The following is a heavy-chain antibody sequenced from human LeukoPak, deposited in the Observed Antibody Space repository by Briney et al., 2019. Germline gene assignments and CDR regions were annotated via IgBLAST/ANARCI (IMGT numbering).Heavy chain of an antibody. Sequence: QPGGSLRLSCAASGFTFSSYAMHWVRQAPGKGLEWVAVISYDGSNKYYADSVKGRFTISRDNSKNTLYLQMNSLGAEDTAVYYCARAKDIAVAGNIDYWGQGTLVTVSS. J-gene: IGHJ4*02. CDR1: GFTFSSYA. CDR3: ARAKDIAVAGNIDY. CDR2: ISYDGSNK. V-gene: IGHV3-30*04. D-gene: IGHD6-19*01.